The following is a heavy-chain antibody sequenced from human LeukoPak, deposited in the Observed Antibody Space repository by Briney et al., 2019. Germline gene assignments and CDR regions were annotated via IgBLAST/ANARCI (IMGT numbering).Heavy chain of an antibody. J-gene: IGHJ4*02. Sequence: ASVKVSCKASGCTFSSYAISWVRQAPGQGLEWMARIIPIFGTSDYAQKFQGRVTITTDESTSTGFMELSGLRSEDTAVYYCTKDHEGYFDYWGQGSLVTVSS. CDR3: TKDHEGYFDY. CDR2: IIPIFGTS. V-gene: IGHV1-69*05. CDR1: GCTFSSYA.